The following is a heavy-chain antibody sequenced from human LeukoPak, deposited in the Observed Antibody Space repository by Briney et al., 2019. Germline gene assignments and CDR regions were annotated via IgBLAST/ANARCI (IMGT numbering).Heavy chain of an antibody. J-gene: IGHJ5*02. Sequence: PSETLSLTCTVSGGSISSYYWSWIRQPPGKGLEWIGYISYSGSTIYNPSLKSRVTISVDTSTNQFSLKLSSVTAADTAVYYCASLDYYGSGSYAWFDPWGQGTLVTVSS. CDR3: ASLDYYGSGSYAWFDP. D-gene: IGHD3-10*01. CDR2: ISYSGST. CDR1: GGSISSYY. V-gene: IGHV4-59*08.